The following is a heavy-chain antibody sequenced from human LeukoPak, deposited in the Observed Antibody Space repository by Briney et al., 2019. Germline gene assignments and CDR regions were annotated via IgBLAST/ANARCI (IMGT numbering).Heavy chain of an antibody. CDR3: VKGLDYSSSQMDS. J-gene: IGHJ4*02. Sequence: PGGSLRLSCTASGFTFSNFWMGWVRQAPGKGLEWVANIKQDETEKFYLGSVKGRFTISRDNSRNTVYVQMNSLTPEDTAVYYCVKGLDYSSSQMDSWGQGTLVTVSS. CDR2: IKQDETEK. D-gene: IGHD6-6*01. V-gene: IGHV3-7*01. CDR1: GFTFSNFW.